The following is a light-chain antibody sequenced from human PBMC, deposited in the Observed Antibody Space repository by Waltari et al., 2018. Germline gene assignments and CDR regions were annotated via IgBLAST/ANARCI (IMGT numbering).Light chain of an antibody. J-gene: IGLJ3*02. CDR1: SSSLGGYNL. CDR3: CSYAGSNTWL. CDR2: EGS. V-gene: IGLV2-23*01. Sequence: QSALTHPASVSGSPGQSITISCTGTSSSLGGYNLLSWYHHHPGKGPKLIIYEGSQRPSGVSDRFSGSKAGNSASLTISGLQAEDEADYYCCSYAGSNTWLFGGGTKLTVL.